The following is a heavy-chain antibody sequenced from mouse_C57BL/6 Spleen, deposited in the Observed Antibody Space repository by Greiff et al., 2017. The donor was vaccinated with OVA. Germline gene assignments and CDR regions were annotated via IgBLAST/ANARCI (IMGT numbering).Heavy chain of an antibody. J-gene: IGHJ3*01. CDR1: GYAFTNYL. CDR3: ARGYDYDGAWFAY. CDR2: INPGSGGT. Sequence: VQLQQSGAELVRPGTSVKVPCKASGYAFTNYLIEWVKQRPGQGLEWIGVINPGSGGTNYNEKFKGKVTLTADKSSSTAYMQLSSLTSEDSAVYFCARGYDYDGAWFAYWGQGTLVTVSA. D-gene: IGHD2-4*01. V-gene: IGHV1-54*01.